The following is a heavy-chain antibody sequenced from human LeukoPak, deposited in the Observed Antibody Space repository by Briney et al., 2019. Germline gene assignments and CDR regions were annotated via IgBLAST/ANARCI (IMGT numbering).Heavy chain of an antibody. CDR2: ISNGGTTT. CDR1: GFTVSSNY. V-gene: IGHV3-11*04. CDR3: ASEPRLLDH. J-gene: IGHJ4*02. D-gene: IGHD6-25*01. Sequence: GGSLRLSCAASGFTVSSNYMSWVRQAPGKGLEWVSYISNGGTTTKYADSVEGRFTISRDNAKNFLYLQMNSLRAEDTAVYFCASEPRLLDHWGQGTLVTVSS.